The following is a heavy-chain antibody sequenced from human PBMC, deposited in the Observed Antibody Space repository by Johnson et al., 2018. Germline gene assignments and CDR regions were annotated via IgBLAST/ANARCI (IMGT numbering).Heavy chain of an antibody. Sequence: QVQLVESGGGVVQPGRSLRLSCAASGFTFSSYAMHWVRQAPGKGLEWVAVISYDGSNKYYADSVKGRFTISRDNSKNTLYLQMNSLRAGDTAVYYFARDASRDYPDAFDIWGQGTMVTVSS. D-gene: IGHD4-11*01. J-gene: IGHJ3*02. CDR3: ARDASRDYPDAFDI. V-gene: IGHV3-30-3*01. CDR2: ISYDGSNK. CDR1: GFTFSSYA.